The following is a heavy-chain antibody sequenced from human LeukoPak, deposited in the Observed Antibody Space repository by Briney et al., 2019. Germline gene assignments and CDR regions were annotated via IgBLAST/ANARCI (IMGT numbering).Heavy chain of an antibody. CDR2: IYHSGRT. D-gene: IGHD6-13*01. CDR3: ASTGYSNRGKDTEFDY. CDR1: GGSISSINW. J-gene: IGHJ4*02. V-gene: IGHV4-4*02. Sequence: SGTLSLTCAVSGGSISSINWWSWVPQPPGKGLEWIGEIYHSGRTNYNPSLKSRVTISVDKSKNLCTLKLSSVTAADTAVYYCASTGYSNRGKDTEFDYWGQGTLVTVSS.